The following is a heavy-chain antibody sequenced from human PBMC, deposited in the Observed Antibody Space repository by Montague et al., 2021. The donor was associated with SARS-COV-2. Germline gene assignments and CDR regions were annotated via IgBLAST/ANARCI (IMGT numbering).Heavy chain of an antibody. J-gene: IGHJ6*02. D-gene: IGHD4-17*01. CDR2: VLYSGTT. CDR1: GRSMRSDRFY. V-gene: IGHV4-39*01. Sequence: SETLSLTCNVSGRSMRSDRFYWVWIRQPPGRSLEWIGYVLYSGTTYYNPSLKSRVTISAATSKNEFFLEKTSVTAADTAVYYCAIPAGDYGDFGGRYYFNGVDVWGQGTTVTVSS. CDR3: AIPAGDYGDFGGRYYFNGVDV.